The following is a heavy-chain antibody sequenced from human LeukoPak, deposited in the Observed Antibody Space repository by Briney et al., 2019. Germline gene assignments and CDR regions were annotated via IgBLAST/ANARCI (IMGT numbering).Heavy chain of an antibody. Sequence: PGGSLRLSCAASGFTFSGYCMSWVRQAPGKGLEWVARIKVDGSEQYYADSVKGRFTISRDNTKKSLSLQMNSLGADDTAYYYCAREDNSEGGNGFDYWGRGTLVTVSA. CDR3: AREDNSEGGNGFDY. CDR2: IKVDGSEQ. D-gene: IGHD4-11*01. CDR1: GFTFSGYC. V-gene: IGHV3-7*04. J-gene: IGHJ4*02.